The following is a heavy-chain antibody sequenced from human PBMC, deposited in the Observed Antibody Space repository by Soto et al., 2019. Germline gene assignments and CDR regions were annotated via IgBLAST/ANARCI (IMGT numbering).Heavy chain of an antibody. D-gene: IGHD2-15*01. CDR3: TRTPRGAGTFDY. Sequence: QVQLVQSGAEVRKPGASVKVSCEASGYTFTTYGISWVRQAPGQGLEWLGWISAYSGDKKYAQKFQGRVTMTTDTSTITAYMELRSLRSDDTAIYYCTRTPRGAGTFDYWGQGTLVTVSS. J-gene: IGHJ4*02. CDR1: GYTFTTYG. V-gene: IGHV1-18*01. CDR2: ISAYSGDK.